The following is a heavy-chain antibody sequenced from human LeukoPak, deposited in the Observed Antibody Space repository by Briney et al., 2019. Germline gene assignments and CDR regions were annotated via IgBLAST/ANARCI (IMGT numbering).Heavy chain of an antibody. D-gene: IGHD3-22*01. Sequence: PSETLSLTCAVYGGSFTEYYWSWIRQPPGKGLEWNGEINHNGSTNYNPSLKSRVTISVDTSKNQFSLKLSSVTAADTAVYYCARSHPYYYASSGYYRNWGQGTLVTVSS. CDR1: GGSFTEYY. V-gene: IGHV4-34*01. J-gene: IGHJ4*02. CDR2: INHNGST. CDR3: ARSHPYYYASSGYYRN.